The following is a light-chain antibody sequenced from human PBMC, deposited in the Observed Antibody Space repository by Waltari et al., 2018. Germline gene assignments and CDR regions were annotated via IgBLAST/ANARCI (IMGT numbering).Light chain of an antibody. Sequence: QLVLTQSPSASASLGASVKLTCTLSSGHSSNIIAWLQQKPEKGPRYLMKVNSDGSHSKGDEIPYRFSGSSSGAERYLTISTGQSEDEADYYCQTGGHGTWVFGGGTKLTVL. CDR2: VNSDGSH. CDR3: QTGGHGTWV. CDR1: SGHSSNI. J-gene: IGLJ3*02. V-gene: IGLV4-69*01.